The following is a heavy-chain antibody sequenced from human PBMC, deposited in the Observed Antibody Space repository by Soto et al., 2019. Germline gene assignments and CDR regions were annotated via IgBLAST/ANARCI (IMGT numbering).Heavy chain of an antibody. J-gene: IGHJ6*02. CDR1: GLNIDDYG. D-gene: IGHD3-22*01. CDR2: IYWKGGNR. V-gene: IGHV3-20*04. CDR3: ARVVDYCDPYYYYGMDV. Sequence: GGSLRLSCTISGLNIDDYGVSWVRQVPGKGLEWVSGIYWKGGNRHYADSVKGRFTISRDNAKNSLYLQMNSLRAEDTAVYYCARVVDYCDPYYYYGMDVWGQGTTVTVSS.